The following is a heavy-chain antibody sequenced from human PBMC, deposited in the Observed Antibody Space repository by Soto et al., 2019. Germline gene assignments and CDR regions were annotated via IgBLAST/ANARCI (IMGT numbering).Heavy chain of an antibody. CDR3: AKGAEGYVVSSLDY. J-gene: IGHJ4*02. CDR1: GFIFSNYA. V-gene: IGHV3-23*05. Sequence: EVQLLESGGGFVQPGGSLRLSCAASGFIFSNYAMTWVRQAPGKGLEWVSAITSTGSSTYYADSVKGRFTISRDNSKNTLYLQINSLTAEDTAVYYCAKGAEGYVVSSLDYWGQGNRVTVSS. CDR2: ITSTGSST. D-gene: IGHD5-12*01.